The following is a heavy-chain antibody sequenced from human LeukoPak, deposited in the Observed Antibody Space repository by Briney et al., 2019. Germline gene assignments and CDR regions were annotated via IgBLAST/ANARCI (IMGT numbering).Heavy chain of an antibody. CDR1: GFTFGSYW. D-gene: IGHD2-21*02. CDR2: INSDGSST. Sequence: GGSLRLSCAASGFTFGSYWMHWVRQAPGKGLVWVSRINSDGSSTSYADSVKGRFTISRDNAKNTLYLQMNSLRAEDTAVYYCARDSDIEVVTAYTFDPWGQGTLVTVSS. V-gene: IGHV3-74*01. J-gene: IGHJ5*02. CDR3: ARDSDIEVVTAYTFDP.